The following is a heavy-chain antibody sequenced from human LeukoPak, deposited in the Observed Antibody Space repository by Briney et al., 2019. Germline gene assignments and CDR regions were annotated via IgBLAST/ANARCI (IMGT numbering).Heavy chain of an antibody. CDR3: AKCLSTVVTWVDAFDI. D-gene: IGHD4-23*01. CDR1: GFTFSSYA. J-gene: IGHJ3*02. CDR2: ISGSGGST. V-gene: IGHV3-23*01. Sequence: GGSLRLSCAASGFTFSSYAMGWVRQTPGKGLEWVSAISGSGGSTYYADSVKGRFTISRDNSKNTLYLQMNSLRAEDTAVYYCAKCLSTVVTWVDAFDIWGQGTMVTVSS.